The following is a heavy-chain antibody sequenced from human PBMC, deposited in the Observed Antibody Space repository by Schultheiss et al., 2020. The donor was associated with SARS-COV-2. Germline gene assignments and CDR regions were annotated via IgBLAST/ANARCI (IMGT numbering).Heavy chain of an antibody. J-gene: IGHJ4*02. Sequence: SETLSLTCTVSGGSISSGGYYWSWIRQHPGKGLEWIGYIYYSGSTNYNPSLKSRVTISVDTSKNQFSLKLSSVTAADTAVYYCARVHCSSTSCYYYFNYWGQGTLVTVSS. CDR2: IYYSGST. V-gene: IGHV4-31*03. CDR3: ARVHCSSTSCYYYFNY. D-gene: IGHD2-2*01. CDR1: GGSISSGGYY.